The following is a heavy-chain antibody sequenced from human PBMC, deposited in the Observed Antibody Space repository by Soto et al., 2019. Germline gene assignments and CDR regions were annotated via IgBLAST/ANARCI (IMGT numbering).Heavy chain of an antibody. Sequence: GGSLRLSCAASGFTFSSYWMHWVRQAPGKGLVWVSRINSDGSRTSYADSVKGRFTISRDNAKNTLYLQMNSLRAEDTAVYYCARVALYSGYVDYYMDVWGKGATVTVSS. D-gene: IGHD5-12*01. CDR1: GFTFSSYW. CDR2: INSDGSRT. J-gene: IGHJ6*03. CDR3: ARVALYSGYVDYYMDV. V-gene: IGHV3-74*01.